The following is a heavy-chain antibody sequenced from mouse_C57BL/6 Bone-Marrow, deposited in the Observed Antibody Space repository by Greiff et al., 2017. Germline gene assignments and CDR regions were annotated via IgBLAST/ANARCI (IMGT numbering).Heavy chain of an antibody. V-gene: IGHV5-4*03. CDR1: GFTFSSYA. Sequence: DVKLVESGGGLVKPGGSLKLSCAASGFTFSSYAMSWVRQTPEKRLEWVATLSDGGSYTYYPDNVKGRFTISRDNAKNNLYLQMSHLKSEDTAMYYCARGDYDFLDYWGQGTSVTVSS. CDR3: ARGDYDFLDY. J-gene: IGHJ4*01. D-gene: IGHD2-4*01. CDR2: LSDGGSYT.